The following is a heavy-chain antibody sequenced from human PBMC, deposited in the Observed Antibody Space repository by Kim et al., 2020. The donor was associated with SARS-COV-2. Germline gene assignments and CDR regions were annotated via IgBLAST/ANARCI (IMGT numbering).Heavy chain of an antibody. Sequence: SETLSLTCTVSGGSISSSNYYWGWIRQPPGKGLEWIGSIYYSGSTYYSPSLKSPVTLSIDTSRDQFSLRLVSVTAADTAVYYCVRHPSMNTLTIRYWGQGTLVTVSS. D-gene: IGHD3-16*01. CDR2: IYYSGST. V-gene: IGHV4-39*01. CDR3: VRHPSMNTLTIRY. J-gene: IGHJ4*02. CDR1: GGSISSSNYY.